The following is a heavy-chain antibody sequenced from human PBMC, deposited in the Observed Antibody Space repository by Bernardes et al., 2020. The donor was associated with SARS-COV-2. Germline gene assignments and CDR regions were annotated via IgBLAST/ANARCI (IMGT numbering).Heavy chain of an antibody. CDR3: ARGLRGFHYMDV. CDR1: GFTVRSTD. CDR2: VYVGGST. J-gene: IGHJ6*03. Sequence: GWSLVLSCAASGFTVRSTDMTWVRQAPGKGLEWVSVVYVGGSTYYADSVKGRFTISRDNSNSTVYLQMNSLRADDTAVYYCARGLRGFHYMDVWGKGTTVTVSS. V-gene: IGHV3-66*02.